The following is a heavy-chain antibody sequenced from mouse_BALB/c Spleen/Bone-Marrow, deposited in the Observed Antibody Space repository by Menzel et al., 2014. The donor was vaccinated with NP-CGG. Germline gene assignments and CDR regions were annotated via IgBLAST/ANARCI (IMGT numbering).Heavy chain of an antibody. CDR2: IDTANGNT. V-gene: IGHV14-3*02. CDR1: GFNIKDTY. CDR3: ARYGNGLMDY. D-gene: IGHD2-1*01. Sequence: EVQLQQSGAELVKPGASVKLSCTASGFNIKDTYMHWVKQRPEQGLEWIGRIDTANGNTKYDPKFQGKATITADKSSNTAYLQLSSMTSEESAVYYCARYGNGLMDYWGQGTSVTVSS. J-gene: IGHJ4*01.